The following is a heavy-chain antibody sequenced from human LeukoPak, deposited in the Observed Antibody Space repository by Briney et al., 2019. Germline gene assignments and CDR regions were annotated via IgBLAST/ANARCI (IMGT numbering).Heavy chain of an antibody. D-gene: IGHD3-10*01. J-gene: IGHJ5*02. CDR2: IIPILGET. CDR3: ARDSGYFGSGSYHFDP. CDR1: GGSFSSYG. Sequence: SVKVSCKASGGSFSSYGLSWVRQAPGQGLEWMGRIIPILGETTYAQKLQGGVTITADKTTSTAYMDLSSLIFEDTAVYYCARDSGYFGSGSYHFDPWGPGTLVTVSS. V-gene: IGHV1-69*04.